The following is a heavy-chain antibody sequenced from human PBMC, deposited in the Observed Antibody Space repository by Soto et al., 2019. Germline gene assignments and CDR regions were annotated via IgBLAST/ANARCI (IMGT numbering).Heavy chain of an antibody. CDR3: ARGRNDYGSGSYLPTEFDY. J-gene: IGHJ4*02. Sequence: SETLSLTCAVYGGSFSGYYWSWIRQPPGKGLEWIGEINHSGSTNYNPSLKSRVTISVDTSKNQFSLKLSSVTAADTAVYYCARGRNDYGSGSYLPTEFDYWGQGTLVTVSS. CDR1: GGSFSGYY. D-gene: IGHD3-10*01. V-gene: IGHV4-34*01. CDR2: INHSGST.